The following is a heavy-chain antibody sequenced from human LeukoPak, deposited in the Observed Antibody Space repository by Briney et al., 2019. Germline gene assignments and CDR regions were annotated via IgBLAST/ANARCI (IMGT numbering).Heavy chain of an antibody. Sequence: GGSLRLSCAASGFTFSSYSMNWVRQAPGKGLEWVSYISSSSSTIYYADSVKGRFTISRDNAKNSLYLQMNSQRDEDTAVYYCARVRRSALFDYWGQGTLVTVSS. V-gene: IGHV3-48*02. CDR3: ARVRRSALFDY. J-gene: IGHJ4*02. CDR1: GFTFSSYS. CDR2: ISSSSSTI. D-gene: IGHD1-14*01.